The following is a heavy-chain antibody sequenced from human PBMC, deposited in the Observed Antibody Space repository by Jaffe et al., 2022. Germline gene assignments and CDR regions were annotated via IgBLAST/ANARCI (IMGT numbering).Heavy chain of an antibody. CDR1: GFTFSTFW. CDR3: ARAAVLASFDH. Sequence: EVQLVESGGGLVQPGGSLRLSCAASGFTFSTFWMSWVRQAPGKGLEWVANINQDGREKNYVDSVKGRFTISRDNAKNSLHLQMNSLRAEDTAVYYCARAAVLASFDHWGQGTLVTVSS. J-gene: IGHJ4*02. D-gene: IGHD2-8*02. V-gene: IGHV3-7*01. CDR2: INQDGREK.